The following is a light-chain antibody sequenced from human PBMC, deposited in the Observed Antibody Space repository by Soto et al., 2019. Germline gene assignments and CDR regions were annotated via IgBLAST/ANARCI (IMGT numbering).Light chain of an antibody. V-gene: IGKV1-5*03. J-gene: IGKJ1*01. Sequence: GARVTITCRASQSISTWLAWYQQKPGKAPKLLIYKASSLETGVPSRFSGSASGTEFTLTINSLQPDDFATYYCQQYNNYSPWTFGQGTKVEIK. CDR1: QSISTW. CDR2: KAS. CDR3: QQYNNYSPWT.